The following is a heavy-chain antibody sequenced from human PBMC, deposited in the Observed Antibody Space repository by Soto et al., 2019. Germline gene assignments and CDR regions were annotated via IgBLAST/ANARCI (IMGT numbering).Heavy chain of an antibody. CDR3: AREKNSGSYPFDY. D-gene: IGHD1-26*01. J-gene: IGHJ4*02. CDR1: GGTFSSYA. CDR2: IIPIFGTA. V-gene: IGHV1-69*13. Sequence: SVKVSCKASGGTFSSYAISWVRQAPGQGLEWMGGIIPIFGTANYAQKFQGRVTITADESTSTAYMELSSLRSEDTAVYYCAREKNSGSYPFDYWGQGTLVTVSS.